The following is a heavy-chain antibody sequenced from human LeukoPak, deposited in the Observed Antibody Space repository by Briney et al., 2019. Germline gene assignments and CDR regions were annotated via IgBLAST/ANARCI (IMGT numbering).Heavy chain of an antibody. Sequence: PSETLSLTCAVYGGSFSGYYWSWIRQPPGKGLEWIGEINHSGSTNYNPSLKSRVTISVDTSKNQFSLKLSSVTAADTAVYYCARGRGIQLWNYYYYYGMDVWGQGTTVTVSS. V-gene: IGHV4-34*01. J-gene: IGHJ6*02. CDR3: ARGRGIQLWNYYYYYGMDV. CDR2: INHSGST. D-gene: IGHD5-18*01. CDR1: GGSFSGYY.